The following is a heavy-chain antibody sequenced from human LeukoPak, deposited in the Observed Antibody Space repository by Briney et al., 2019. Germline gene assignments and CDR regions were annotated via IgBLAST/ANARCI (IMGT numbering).Heavy chain of an antibody. J-gene: IGHJ4*02. CDR3: ARDLRDY. V-gene: IGHV3-21*01. Sequence: GGSLRLSCAASGFTFSSYTMTWVRQAPGKGLEWVSSISSSSYIYYADSVKGRFTISRDNAKNSLYLQMNSLRAEDTAVYYCARDLRDYWGQGTLVTVSS. CDR1: GFTFSSYT. CDR2: ISSSSYI.